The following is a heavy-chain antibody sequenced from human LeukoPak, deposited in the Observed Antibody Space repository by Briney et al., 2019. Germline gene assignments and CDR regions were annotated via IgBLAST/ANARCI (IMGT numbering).Heavy chain of an antibody. V-gene: IGHV3-7*01. CDR3: ARDIDYSNSFTYYYYGMDV. J-gene: IGHJ6*02. Sequence: SGGSLRLSCAASGFTFSSYWMSWVRQAPGKGLEWVANIKQDGSEKYYVDSVKGRFTISRDNAKNSLYLQMNSLRAEDTAVYYCARDIDYSNSFTYYYYGMDVWGQGTTVTVSS. CDR1: GFTFSSYW. CDR2: IKQDGSEK. D-gene: IGHD4-11*01.